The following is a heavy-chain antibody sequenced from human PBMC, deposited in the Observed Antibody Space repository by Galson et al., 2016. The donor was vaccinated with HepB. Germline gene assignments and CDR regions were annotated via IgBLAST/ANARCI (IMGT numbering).Heavy chain of an antibody. D-gene: IGHD1-1*01. CDR1: GGSISSHL. CDR3: ARETGAGTYQGFDC. J-gene: IGHJ4*02. CDR2: IAHSGYT. V-gene: IGHV4-59*11. Sequence: SETLSLTCAVSGGSISSHLWSWIRQPPGKGLEWIGYIAHSGYTNYNPSLKGRVTISMDTSKTYFSLKLRSVTAADTAMYYCARETGAGTYQGFDCWGQGTLATVSS.